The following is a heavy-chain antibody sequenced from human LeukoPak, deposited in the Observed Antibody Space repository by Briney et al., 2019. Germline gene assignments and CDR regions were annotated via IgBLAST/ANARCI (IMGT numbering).Heavy chain of an antibody. CDR3: ARVVGATGWFDP. Sequence: SQTLSLTCAVSGGSISSGGYSWSWIRQPPGKGLEWIGYIYYSGSTNYNPSLKSRVTISVDTSKNQFSLKLSSVTAADTAVYYCARVVGATGWFDPWGQGTLVTVSS. J-gene: IGHJ5*02. CDR2: IYYSGST. D-gene: IGHD1-26*01. CDR1: GGSISSGGYS. V-gene: IGHV4-61*08.